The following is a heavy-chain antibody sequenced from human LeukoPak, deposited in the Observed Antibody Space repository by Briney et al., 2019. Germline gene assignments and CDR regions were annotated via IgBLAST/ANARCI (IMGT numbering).Heavy chain of an antibody. J-gene: IGHJ4*02. V-gene: IGHV3-30*04. Sequence: SGGSLRLSCAASGFTFSSYAMHWVRQAPGKGLEWVAVISYDGSNKYYADSVKGRFTISRDNSKNTLYLQMNSLRAEDTAVYYCARPFPYYDSSGYYTDYWGQGTLVTVSS. D-gene: IGHD3-22*01. CDR1: GFTFSSYA. CDR2: ISYDGSNK. CDR3: ARPFPYYDSSGYYTDY.